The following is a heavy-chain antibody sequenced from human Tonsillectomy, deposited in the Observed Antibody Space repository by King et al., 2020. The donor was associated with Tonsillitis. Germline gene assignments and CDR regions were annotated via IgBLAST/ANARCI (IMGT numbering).Heavy chain of an antibody. V-gene: IGHV1-69*06. CDR2: IIPIFGTA. CDR3: ARAKRGYSSGSLSAFDI. D-gene: IGHD5-18*01. J-gene: IGHJ3*02. CDR1: GGTFSSYA. Sequence: VQLVESGAEVKKPGSSVKVSCKASGGTFSSYAISWVRQAPGQGLEWMGGIIPIFGTANYAQKFQGRVTITAEKSTSTAYMELSSLRSEDTAVYYCARAKRGYSSGSLSAFDIWAKGQWSPSLQ.